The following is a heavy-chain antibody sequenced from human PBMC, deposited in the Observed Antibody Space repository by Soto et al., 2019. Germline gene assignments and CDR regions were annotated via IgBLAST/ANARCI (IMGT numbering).Heavy chain of an antibody. CDR1: GGSISSSSYY. Sequence: PSETLSLTCTVSGGSISSSSYYWGWIRQPPGKGLERIGNIYYSGSTYYKTSLKSRVTISVDTSKNQFSLKLSSVTAADTAVYYCARLVIVAARVWTGRYFDYWGQGTLVTVSS. J-gene: IGHJ4*02. D-gene: IGHD2-15*01. V-gene: IGHV4-39*01. CDR3: ARLVIVAARVWTGRYFDY. CDR2: IYYSGST.